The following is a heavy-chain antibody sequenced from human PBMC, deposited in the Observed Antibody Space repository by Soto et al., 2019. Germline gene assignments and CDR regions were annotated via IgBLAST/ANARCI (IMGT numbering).Heavy chain of an antibody. J-gene: IGHJ3*02. CDR1: GYTFTSYY. D-gene: IGHD3-22*01. CDR3: ARAYYYDSSGYNAFDI. V-gene: IGHV1-46*01. Sequence: ASVKVSCKASGYTFTSYYMHWVRQAPGQGLEWMGIINPSGGSTSYAQKFQGRVTMTRDTSTSTVYMDLSSLRSEDTAVYYCARAYYYDSSGYNAFDIWGQGTMVTVSS. CDR2: INPSGGST.